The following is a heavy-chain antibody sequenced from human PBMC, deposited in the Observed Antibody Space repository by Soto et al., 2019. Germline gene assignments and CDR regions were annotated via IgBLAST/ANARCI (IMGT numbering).Heavy chain of an antibody. Sequence: SVKVSCKASGFTFTSSAVQWVRQARGQRLEWIGWIVVGSGNTNYAQKFQERVTITRDMSTSTAYMELSSLRSEDTAVYYCAADGGDYDSRGYYKYWGQGTLVTVSS. CDR1: GFTFTSSA. J-gene: IGHJ4*02. V-gene: IGHV1-58*01. D-gene: IGHD3-22*01. CDR2: IVVGSGNT. CDR3: AADGGDYDSRGYYKY.